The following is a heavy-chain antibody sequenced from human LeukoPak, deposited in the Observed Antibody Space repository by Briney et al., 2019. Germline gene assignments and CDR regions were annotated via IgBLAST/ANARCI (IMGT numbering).Heavy chain of an antibody. V-gene: IGHV3-48*01. CDR1: GFTFSSYS. J-gene: IGHJ6*03. CDR2: ISSSSSTI. CDR3: ARDRGFLEAYMDV. D-gene: IGHD3-3*01. Sequence: PGGSLRLSCAASGFTFSSYSMNWVRQAPGKGLEWVSYISSSSSTIYYADSVKGRFTISRDKAKNSLYLQMKSLRAEDTAVYYCARDRGFLEAYMDVWGKGTTVTVSS.